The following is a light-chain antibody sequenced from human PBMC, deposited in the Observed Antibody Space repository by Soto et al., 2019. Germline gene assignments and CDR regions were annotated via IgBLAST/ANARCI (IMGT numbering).Light chain of an antibody. J-gene: IGKJ4*01. CDR3: QQYGNSPLT. V-gene: IGKV3-20*01. CDR1: QTVSSNY. CDR2: GAS. Sequence: EIVLTQSPGTLSLSPGERATLSCRASQTVSSNYLAWYQQRPGQAPRLLIYGASSRATDIPDRFSGSGSGTDFSLTISRLEPEDFGVYYCQQYGNSPLTFGGGTKVEIK.